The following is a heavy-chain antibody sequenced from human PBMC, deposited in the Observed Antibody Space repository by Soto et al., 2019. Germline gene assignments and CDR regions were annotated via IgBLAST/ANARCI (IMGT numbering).Heavy chain of an antibody. J-gene: IGHJ4*02. CDR1: GGSISSYY. Sequence: PSETLSLTCTVSGGSISSYYWSWIRQPPGKGLEWIGYIYYSGSTNYNPSLKSRVTISVDTSKNQFSLKLSSVTAADTAVYYCARLRFLEWLALDYWGQGTLVTVSS. V-gene: IGHV4-59*01. CDR3: ARLRFLEWLALDY. D-gene: IGHD3-3*01. CDR2: IYYSGST.